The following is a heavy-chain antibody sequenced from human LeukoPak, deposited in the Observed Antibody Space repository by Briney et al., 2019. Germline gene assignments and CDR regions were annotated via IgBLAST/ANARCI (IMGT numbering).Heavy chain of an antibody. J-gene: IGHJ4*02. Sequence: GGSLRLSCAASGFTFSSYAMHWVRQAPGKGLEWVAVISYDGSNKYYADSVKGRFTISRDNSKNTLYLQMNSLRAEDTAVYYCARPNYGGSKNLDYWGQGTLVTVSS. V-gene: IGHV3-30*04. CDR3: ARPNYGGSKNLDY. D-gene: IGHD4-23*01. CDR1: GFTFSSYA. CDR2: ISYDGSNK.